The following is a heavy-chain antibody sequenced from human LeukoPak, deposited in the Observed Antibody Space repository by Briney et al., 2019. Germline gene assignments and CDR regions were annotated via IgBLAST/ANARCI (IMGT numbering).Heavy chain of an antibody. CDR2: VNTDRSHT. Sequence: GGSLRLSCAASGFTFSSYWMHWVRQAPGKGLMWVSRVNTDRSHTNYADSVKGRFTISRDNAKNALYLQMNSLRAEDTAIYYCARGDLTFWGFPHWGQGALVTVSS. CDR1: GFTFSSYW. CDR3: ARGDLTFWGFPH. D-gene: IGHD7-27*01. J-gene: IGHJ4*02. V-gene: IGHV3-74*01.